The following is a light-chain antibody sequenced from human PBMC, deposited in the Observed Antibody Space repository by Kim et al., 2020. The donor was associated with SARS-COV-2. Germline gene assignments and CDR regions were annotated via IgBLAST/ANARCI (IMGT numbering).Light chain of an antibody. CDR3: QQHKSYPLT. Sequence: DIQMTQSPSSLSASVGDRVTITCRASQGISKSLAWFQQKPGKAPKSLIYTASNLQSGVPSRFSGSGSETDFTLTISSLQPEDFATYYCQQHKSYPLTFGGGTKVDIK. CDR2: TAS. CDR1: QGISKS. V-gene: IGKV1-16*01. J-gene: IGKJ4*01.